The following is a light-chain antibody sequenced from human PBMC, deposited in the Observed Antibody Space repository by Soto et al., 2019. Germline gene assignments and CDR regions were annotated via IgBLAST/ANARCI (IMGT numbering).Light chain of an antibody. CDR3: QQYRYFYT. CDR2: GAS. Sequence: EIVMTQSPATLSVSPGERATLSCMASQSVTNKLALLQQKPGQALRLLIYGASTRASGTPARFSGSGSGTEFTHTISSLQSEDFAVYYCQQYRYFYTVGQGPKLEIK. CDR1: QSVTNK. J-gene: IGKJ2*01. V-gene: IGKV3D-15*01.